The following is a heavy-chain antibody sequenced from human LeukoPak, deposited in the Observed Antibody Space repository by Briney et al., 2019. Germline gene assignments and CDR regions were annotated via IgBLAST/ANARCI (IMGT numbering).Heavy chain of an antibody. D-gene: IGHD3-10*01. CDR1: GGSISSYY. Sequence: SETLSLTCTVSGGSISSYYWSWIRQPPGKGLEWIGYIHYSGSTNYNPSLKSRVTISVDTSKNQFSLKLSSVTAADTAVYYCARGGSGSYYDGRWFDPWGQGTLVTVSS. CDR2: IHYSGST. CDR3: ARGGSGSYYDGRWFDP. J-gene: IGHJ5*02. V-gene: IGHV4-59*01.